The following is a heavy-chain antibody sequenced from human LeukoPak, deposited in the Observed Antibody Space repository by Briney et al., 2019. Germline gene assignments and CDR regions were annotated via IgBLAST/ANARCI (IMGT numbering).Heavy chain of an antibody. D-gene: IGHD2-15*01. J-gene: IGHJ1*01. Sequence: SETLTHTCTVSGDSVSSGYWNWFRQPPGKGLEWIGYIYDSGMTDYSPSLKNRLTISLDTSNNQFSPKLSSVTAADTAVYYCAGRGHRYSLDWGQGILVTVSS. V-gene: IGHV4-4*09. CDR3: AGRGHRYSLD. CDR1: GDSVSSGY. CDR2: IYDSGMT.